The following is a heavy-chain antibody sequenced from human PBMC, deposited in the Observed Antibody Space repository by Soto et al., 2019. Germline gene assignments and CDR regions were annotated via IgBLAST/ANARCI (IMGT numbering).Heavy chain of an antibody. CDR3: ARDLVPATAFDYFDY. V-gene: IGHV3-21*01. Sequence: GGSLRLSCAASGFTFSSYSMNWVRQAPGKGLEWVSSIISSKSYINYADSMKGRFTISRDNAKNSLYLKMNSLRAEDTAVYYCARDLVPATAFDYFDYWGQGTLVTVSS. CDR1: GFTFSSYS. J-gene: IGHJ4*02. D-gene: IGHD2-2*01. CDR2: IISSKSYI.